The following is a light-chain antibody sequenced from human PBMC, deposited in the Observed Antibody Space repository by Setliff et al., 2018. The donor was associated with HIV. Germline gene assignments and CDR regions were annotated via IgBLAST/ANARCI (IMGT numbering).Light chain of an antibody. V-gene: IGLV2-23*02. CDR2: GVT. Sequence: SVLAQPASVSGSPGQSITISCTGTSSDVGNYNLVSWYQHHPGKAPILLVYGVTKRPSGVSNRFSGSKSGNTASLTISGLQAEDEADYYCCSYAGSITFYVFGTGTKVTVL. CDR3: CSYAGSITFYV. CDR1: SSDVGNYNL. J-gene: IGLJ1*01.